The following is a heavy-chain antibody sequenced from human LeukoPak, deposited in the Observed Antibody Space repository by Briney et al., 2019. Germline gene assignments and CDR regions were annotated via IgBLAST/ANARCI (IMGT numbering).Heavy chain of an antibody. D-gene: IGHD2-2*02. CDR3: ASIVSLPYCSSASCYTSDTAMAEMGY. CDR2: INPNSGGT. Sequence: ASVKVSCKASGYTFTGYYMHWVRQAPGQGLEWMGWINPNSGGTNYAQKFQGRVTMTRDTSINTAYMELSRLRSDDTAVYYCASIVSLPYCSSASCYTSDTAMAEMGYWGQGTLVTVSS. CDR1: GYTFTGYY. J-gene: IGHJ4*02. V-gene: IGHV1-2*02.